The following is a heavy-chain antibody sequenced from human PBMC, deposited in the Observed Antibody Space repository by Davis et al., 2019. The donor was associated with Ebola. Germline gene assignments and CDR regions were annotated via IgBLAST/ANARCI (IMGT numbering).Heavy chain of an antibody. Sequence: PGGSLRLSCAASGFTFSTYSMNWVRQAPGKGLEWVSSISSSSSYIYYADSVKGRFTISRDNAKNSLYLQMNSLRAEDTAVYYCARGNYDFWSGYYYGMDVWGQGTTVTVSS. J-gene: IGHJ6*02. CDR3: ARGNYDFWSGYYYGMDV. CDR2: ISSSSSYI. CDR1: GFTFSTYS. V-gene: IGHV3-21*01. D-gene: IGHD3-3*01.